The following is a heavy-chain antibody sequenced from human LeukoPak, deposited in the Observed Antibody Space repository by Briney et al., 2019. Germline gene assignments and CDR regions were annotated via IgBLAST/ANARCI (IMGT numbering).Heavy chain of an antibody. CDR1: GFTFSSYW. J-gene: IGHJ4*02. CDR3: AKERNLEIAVAGTLFDY. Sequence: GGSLRLSCAASGFTFSSYWMHWVRQAPGKGLEWVSSISSSSSYIYYADSVKGRFTISRDNAKNSLYLQMNSLRAEDTAVYYCAKERNLEIAVAGTLFDYWGQGTLVTVSS. D-gene: IGHD6-19*01. V-gene: IGHV3-21*01. CDR2: ISSSSSYI.